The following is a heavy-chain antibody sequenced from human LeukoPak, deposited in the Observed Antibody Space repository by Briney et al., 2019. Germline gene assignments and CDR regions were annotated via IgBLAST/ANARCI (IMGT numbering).Heavy chain of an antibody. V-gene: IGHV3-21*01. Sequence: PGGSLRLSCAASGFTFSSYSMNWVRQAPGKGLEWVSFISSSRSYIYYADSVKGRFTISRDNAKNSLYLQMNSLRAEDTAVYYCARSVIVADTTRGFDYWGQGILVTVSS. CDR1: GFTFSSYS. CDR2: ISSSRSYI. D-gene: IGHD2/OR15-2a*01. J-gene: IGHJ4*02. CDR3: ARSVIVADTTRGFDY.